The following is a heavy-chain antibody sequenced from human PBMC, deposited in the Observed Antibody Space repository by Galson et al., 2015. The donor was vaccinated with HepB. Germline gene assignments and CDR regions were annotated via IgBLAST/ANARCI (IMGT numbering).Heavy chain of an antibody. V-gene: IGHV1-69*13. J-gene: IGHJ4*02. CDR2: IIPIFGTA. CDR3: AKTEEYQPLRLDY. Sequence: SVKVSCKASGGTFSSYAISWVRQAPGQGLEWMGGIIPIFGTANYAQKFQGRVTITADESTSTAYMELSSLRSEDTAVYYCAKTEEYQPLRLDYWGQGTLVTVSS. CDR1: GGTFSSYA. D-gene: IGHD2-2*01.